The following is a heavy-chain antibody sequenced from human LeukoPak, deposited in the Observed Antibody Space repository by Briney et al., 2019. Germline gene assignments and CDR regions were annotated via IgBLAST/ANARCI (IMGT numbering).Heavy chain of an antibody. Sequence: PSETLSLTCTVSGGSISSYYWSWIRQPPGKGLEWIGYIYYSGSTNYNPSLKSRVTISVATSKNQFSLKLSSVTAADTAVYYCARGEPYYDFWSGYYFDYWGQGTLVTVSS. CDR2: IYYSGST. CDR1: GGSISSYY. D-gene: IGHD3-3*01. V-gene: IGHV4-59*01. J-gene: IGHJ4*02. CDR3: ARGEPYYDFWSGYYFDY.